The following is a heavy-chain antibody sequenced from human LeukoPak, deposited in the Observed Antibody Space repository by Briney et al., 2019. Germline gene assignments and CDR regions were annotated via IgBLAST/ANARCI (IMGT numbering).Heavy chain of an antibody. J-gene: IGHJ4*02. Sequence: SSETLSLTCTVSGGSISSYYWSWIRQPPGKGLEWIGYIYYTGSTNYSPSTNYSPSLKGRVTISVDTSKNQFSLKLSSVTAADTAVYYCARGAYYYDSHFDYWGQGTLVTVSS. CDR1: GGSISSYY. CDR2: IYYTGSTNYSPST. CDR3: ARGAYYYDSHFDY. D-gene: IGHD3-22*01. V-gene: IGHV4-59*01.